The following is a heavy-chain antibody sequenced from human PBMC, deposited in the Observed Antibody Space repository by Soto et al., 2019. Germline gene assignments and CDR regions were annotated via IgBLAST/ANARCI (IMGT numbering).Heavy chain of an antibody. CDR2: IYYSGST. Sequence: SETLSLTCTVSGGSISSGGYYWSWIRQHPGKGLEWIGYIYYSGSTYYNPSLKSRVTISVDTSKNQFSLKLSSVTAADTAVYYCARVSGSYYYGMDVWGQGITVTVSS. CDR1: GGSISSGGYY. J-gene: IGHJ6*02. V-gene: IGHV4-31*03. D-gene: IGHD1-26*01. CDR3: ARVSGSYYYGMDV.